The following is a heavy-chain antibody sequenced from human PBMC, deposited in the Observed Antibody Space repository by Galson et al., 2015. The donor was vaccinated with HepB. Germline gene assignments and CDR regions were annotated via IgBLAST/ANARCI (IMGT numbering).Heavy chain of an antibody. CDR1: GYTFTSYY. CDR3: ARALVITMVRGVPREFLGYYYCGRDQ. V-gene: IGHV1-46*04. Sequence: SVKVSCKASGYTFTSYYMHWVRQAPGQGLEWMGIINPSGGSTSYAQKLQGRVTMTRDTSTSTAYMELRSLRSDDTAVYYCARALVITMVRGVPREFLGYYYCGRDQWDPGTTVTVSS. J-gene: IGHJ6*02. D-gene: IGHD3-10*01. CDR2: INPSGGST.